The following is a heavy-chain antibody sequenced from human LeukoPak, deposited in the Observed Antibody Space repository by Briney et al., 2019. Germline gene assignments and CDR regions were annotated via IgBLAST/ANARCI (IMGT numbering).Heavy chain of an antibody. D-gene: IGHD2-21*02. J-gene: IGHJ4*02. CDR2: FYHSGST. CDR1: SGSISHDY. Sequence: SETLSLTCTVSSGSISHDYWSWVRQPPGKRLEWIGYFYHSGSTDYNLSLRGRVTISRDKSKNQFSLNLTSVTAADTAVYFCASGDSYFFDYWGQGILVTVSS. CDR3: ASGDSYFFDY. V-gene: IGHV4-59*12.